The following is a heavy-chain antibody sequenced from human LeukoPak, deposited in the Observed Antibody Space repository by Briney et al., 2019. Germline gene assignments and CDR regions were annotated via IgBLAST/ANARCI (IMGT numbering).Heavy chain of an antibody. Sequence: GASVKVSCKASGYTFTSYGISWVRQAPGQGLEWMGWISAYNGNTNYAQKLQGRVTMTTDTSTSTAYMELRSLRSDDTAVYYCARSGDYGDYEGAFDIWAKGQWSPSLQ. CDR1: GYTFTSYG. J-gene: IGHJ3*02. CDR2: ISAYNGNT. CDR3: ARSGDYGDYEGAFDI. V-gene: IGHV1-18*01. D-gene: IGHD4-17*01.